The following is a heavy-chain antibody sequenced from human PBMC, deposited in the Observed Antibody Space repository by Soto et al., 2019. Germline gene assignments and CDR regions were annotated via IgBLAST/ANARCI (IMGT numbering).Heavy chain of an antibody. V-gene: IGHV3-33*01. CDR3: ARAAAGNSPFDY. CDR1: GFTFSNYG. J-gene: IGHJ4*02. CDR2: IWYDGSNK. Sequence: QVQLVESGGGVVQPGRSLRLSCAASGFTFSNYGMHWVRQAPGKGLEWVAVIWYDGSNKYYADSVKGRFTISRDNSKNTLYLPMDSLRAEDTAVYYCARAAAGNSPFDYWGQRTLVTVSS. D-gene: IGHD6-13*01.